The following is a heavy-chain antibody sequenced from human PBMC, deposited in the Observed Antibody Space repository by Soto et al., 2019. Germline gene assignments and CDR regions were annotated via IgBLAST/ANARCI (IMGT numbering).Heavy chain of an antibody. V-gene: IGHV4-4*02. CDR3: ARGVQYSHSGWFDP. J-gene: IGHJ5*02. CDR1: GGSISSSNW. D-gene: IGHD6-6*01. Sequence: SETLSLTCAVSGGSISSSNWWSWVRQPPGKGLEWIGEIYHSGSTNYNPSLKSRVTISVDTSKNQFSLKLSSVTAADTAVYYCARGVQYSHSGWFDPWGQGTMVTVP. CDR2: IYHSGST.